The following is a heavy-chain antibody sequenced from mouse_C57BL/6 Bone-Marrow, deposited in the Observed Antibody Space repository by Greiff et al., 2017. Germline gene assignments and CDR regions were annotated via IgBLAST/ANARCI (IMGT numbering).Heavy chain of an antibody. Sequence: QVQLQQPGAELVMPGASVKLSCKASGYTFTSYWMHWVKQRPGQGLEWIGEIDPSDSYTNYNQKFKGKSTLTVDKSSSTAYMQLSSLTSEDSAVYYCARGGLRRGGRFDYWGQGTTLTVSS. CDR1: GYTFTSYW. V-gene: IGHV1-69*01. J-gene: IGHJ2*01. CDR2: IDPSDSYT. CDR3: ARGGLRRGGRFDY. D-gene: IGHD2-4*01.